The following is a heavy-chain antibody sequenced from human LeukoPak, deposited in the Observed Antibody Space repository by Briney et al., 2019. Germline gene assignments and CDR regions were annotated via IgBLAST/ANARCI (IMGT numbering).Heavy chain of an antibody. V-gene: IGHV3-23*01. CDR1: GLTFSSYA. CDR3: ANWPDAFDI. Sequence: AGGSLRLSCAASGLTFSSYAMSWVRQAPGKGLEWVSAVSGSGGSTYYADSVKGRFTISRDNSKNTLYLQMNSLRAEDTAVYYCANWPDAFDIWGQGTMVTVSS. CDR2: VSGSGGST. J-gene: IGHJ3*02.